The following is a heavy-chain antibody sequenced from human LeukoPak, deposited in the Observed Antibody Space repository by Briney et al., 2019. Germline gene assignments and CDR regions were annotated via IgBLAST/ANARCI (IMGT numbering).Heavy chain of an antibody. D-gene: IGHD3-22*01. V-gene: IGHV3-23*01. Sequence: GGSLRLSCAASGFTFSSYAMSWVRQAPGKGLEWVSAISGSGGSTYYADSVKGRFTISRGNSKNTLYLQMNSLRAEDTAVHYCAKAHYYDSSGPFDYWGQGTLVTVSS. CDR1: GFTFSSYA. CDR2: ISGSGGST. J-gene: IGHJ4*02. CDR3: AKAHYYDSSGPFDY.